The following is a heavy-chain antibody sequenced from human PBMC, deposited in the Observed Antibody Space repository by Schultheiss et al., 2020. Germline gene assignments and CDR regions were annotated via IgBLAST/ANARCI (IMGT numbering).Heavy chain of an antibody. CDR1: GGTFSSYA. Sequence: SVKVSCKASGGTFSSYAISWVRQAPGQGLEWMGGIIPIFGTANYAQKFQGRVTITADKSTSTAYMELSSLRSEDTAVYYCARGAFYGEDSYWFDPWGQGTLVTVSS. V-gene: IGHV1-69*06. CDR2: IIPIFGTA. J-gene: IGHJ5*02. CDR3: ARGAFYGEDSYWFDP. D-gene: IGHD4-17*01.